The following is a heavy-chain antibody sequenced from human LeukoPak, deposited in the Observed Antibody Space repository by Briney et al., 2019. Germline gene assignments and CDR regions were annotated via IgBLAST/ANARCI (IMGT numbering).Heavy chain of an antibody. CDR1: GGSFSGYY. J-gene: IGHJ4*02. Sequence: SETLSLTCAVYGGSFSGYYWSWIRQPPGKGLEWIGEINHSGSTNYNPSLKSRVTISVDTSKNQFSLKLSSVTAADTAVYYCARGRTILGYWGQGTLVTVSS. CDR2: INHSGST. V-gene: IGHV4-34*01. CDR3: ARGRTILGY.